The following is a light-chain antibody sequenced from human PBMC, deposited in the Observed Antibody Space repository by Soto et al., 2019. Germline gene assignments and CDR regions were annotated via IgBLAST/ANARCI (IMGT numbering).Light chain of an antibody. J-gene: IGLJ3*02. CDR1: SSNIGINT. Sequence: QSVLTQPPSASGTPGQTITISCSGGSSNIGINTVNWYEHLPGTAPRLLIYGNSQRPSGVPDRFSGSKSGTSASLAISGLQSEDEGHYYCATWDDSLDGRVFGGGTKLTVL. V-gene: IGLV1-44*01. CDR2: GNS. CDR3: ATWDDSLDGRV.